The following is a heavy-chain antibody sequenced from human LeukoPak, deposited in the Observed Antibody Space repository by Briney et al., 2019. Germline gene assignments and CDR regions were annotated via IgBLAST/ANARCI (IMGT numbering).Heavy chain of an antibody. CDR2: IYFSGST. CDR1: GGSISSYY. CDR3: ARGADEEYYDFWSGYPQSGGYIDY. Sequence: SETLSLTCTVSGGSISSYYWSWIRQPPEKGLEWIGYIYFSGSTSYNPSLKSRVTISVDTSKNQFSLKLNSVTAADTAVYYCARGADEEYYDFWSGYPQSGGYIDYWGQGTLVTVSS. D-gene: IGHD3-3*01. V-gene: IGHV4-59*08. J-gene: IGHJ4*02.